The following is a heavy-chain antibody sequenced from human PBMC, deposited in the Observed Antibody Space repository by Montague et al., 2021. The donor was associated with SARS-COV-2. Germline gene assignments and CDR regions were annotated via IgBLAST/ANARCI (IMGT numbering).Heavy chain of an antibody. V-gene: IGHV3-53*01. D-gene: IGHD2-21*01. J-gene: IGHJ4*02. CDR3: ARIPYGDVI. CDR2: IYSGGST. CDR1: GFTVSSNY. Sequence: SLRLSCAASGFTVSSNYMSWVRQAPGKGLEWVSVIYSGGSTYYADSVKGRFTISRDNSENTLYLQMNSLRAEDAAVYYCARIPYGDVIWGQGTLVTVSS.